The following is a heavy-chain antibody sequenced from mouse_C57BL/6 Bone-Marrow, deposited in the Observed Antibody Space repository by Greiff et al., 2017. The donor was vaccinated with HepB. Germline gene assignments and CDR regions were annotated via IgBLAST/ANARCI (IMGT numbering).Heavy chain of an antibody. CDR3: ANEYYAMDY. V-gene: IGHV1-50*01. CDR1: GYTFTSYW. CDR2: IDPSDSYT. Sequence: QVQLQQPGAELVKPGASVKLSCKASGYTFTSYWMQWVKQRPGQGLEWIGEIDPSDSYTNYNQTFKGKATLTVDTSSSTAYMQLSSLTSEDSAVYYCANEYYAMDYWGQGTSVTVSS. J-gene: IGHJ4*01.